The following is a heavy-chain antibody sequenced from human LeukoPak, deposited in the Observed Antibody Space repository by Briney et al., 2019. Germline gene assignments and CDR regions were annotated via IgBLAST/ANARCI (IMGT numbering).Heavy chain of an antibody. V-gene: IGHV3-7*04. CDR1: TLPSSIFW. CDR2: IKDDGSEK. J-gene: IGHJ4*02. Sequence: GGSLRLSCVVSTLPSSIFWITCVRQAPGKGLEWVANIKDDGSEKYSVDSVKGRFTIPRHNAKNLMYLQMSSLRAADPAVYYCARGVIDYWGQGTLVTVSS. CDR3: ARGVIDY.